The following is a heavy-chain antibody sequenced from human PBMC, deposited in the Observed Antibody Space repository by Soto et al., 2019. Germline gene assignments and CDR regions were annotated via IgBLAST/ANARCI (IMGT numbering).Heavy chain of an antibody. J-gene: IGHJ6*03. D-gene: IGHD3-3*01. CDR2: MNPNSGNT. CDR1: GYTFTSYD. Sequence: ASVKVSCKASGYTFTSYDINWVRQATGQGLEWMGWMNPNSGNTGYAQKFQGRVTMTRNTSISTAYMELSSLRSEDTAVYYCARGSGWSGYDFYYYYMDVWGKGTTVTVSS. V-gene: IGHV1-8*01. CDR3: ARGSGWSGYDFYYYYMDV.